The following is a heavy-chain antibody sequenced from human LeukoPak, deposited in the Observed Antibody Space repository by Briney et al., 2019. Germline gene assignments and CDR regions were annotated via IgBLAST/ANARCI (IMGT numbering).Heavy chain of an antibody. CDR1: GGSISDYY. Sequence: PSETLSLTCTVSGGSISDYYWSWVRQPPGKGLEWIGYIYYSGNTNYNPSLTSRVAISVDTSKNQFSLRLSSVTAADTAVYLCARVSCTTTSCPGWFDPWGQGTLVTVSS. J-gene: IGHJ5*02. V-gene: IGHV4-59*01. D-gene: IGHD2-2*01. CDR2: IYYSGNT. CDR3: ARVSCTTTSCPGWFDP.